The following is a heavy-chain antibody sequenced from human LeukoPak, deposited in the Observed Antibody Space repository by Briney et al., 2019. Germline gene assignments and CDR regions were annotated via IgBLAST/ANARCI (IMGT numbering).Heavy chain of an antibody. V-gene: IGHV4-39*01. D-gene: IGHD1-26*01. CDR2: IYYSGST. Sequence: PSETLSLTCTVSGGPISSSSYYWGWIRQPPGKGLEWIGSIYYSGSTYYNPSLKSRVTISVDTSKNQFSLKLSSVTAADTAVYYCARFLVWELLSPTTDAFDIWGQGTMVTVSS. CDR1: GGPISSSSYY. CDR3: ARFLVWELLSPTTDAFDI. J-gene: IGHJ3*02.